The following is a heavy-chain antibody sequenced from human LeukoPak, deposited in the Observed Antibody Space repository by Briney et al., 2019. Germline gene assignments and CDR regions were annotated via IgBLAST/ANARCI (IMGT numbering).Heavy chain of an antibody. CDR3: AKVIVAYSSSWYFDY. V-gene: IGHV3-23*01. D-gene: IGHD6-13*01. J-gene: IGHJ4*02. Sequence: GGSLRLSCAASGFTFSSYAMSWVRQAPGKGLEWVSAISGSGGSTYYADSVKGRFTISRDNSKNTLYRQMNSLRAEDTAVYYCAKVIVAYSSSWYFDYWGQGTLVTVSS. CDR2: ISGSGGST. CDR1: GFTFSSYA.